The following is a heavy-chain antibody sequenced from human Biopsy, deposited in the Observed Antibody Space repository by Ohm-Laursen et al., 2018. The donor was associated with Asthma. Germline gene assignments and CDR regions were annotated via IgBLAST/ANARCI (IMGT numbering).Heavy chain of an antibody. CDR3: ARDVMEWYLPAFDF. Sequence: SLRFSCAASGFTSGTYAMHWVRQAPGKGLEWVAVMSYEGSTEYYPDSVKGRFTISRDNSKNTVYLQMNSLRPDDTAVYYCARDVMEWYLPAFDFWGQGTLVTVSS. D-gene: IGHD3-3*01. CDR2: MSYEGSTE. J-gene: IGHJ4*02. CDR1: GFTSGTYA. V-gene: IGHV3-30-3*01.